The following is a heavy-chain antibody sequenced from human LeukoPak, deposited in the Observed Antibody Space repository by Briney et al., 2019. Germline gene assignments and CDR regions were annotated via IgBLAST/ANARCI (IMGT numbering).Heavy chain of an antibody. CDR3: ARTSIYYDSSGYRS. J-gene: IGHJ5*02. V-gene: IGHV4-34*01. CDR2: INHSGST. CDR1: GGSFSGYQ. Sequence: SETLSLTCAVYGGSFSGYQWSWIRQPPGKGLEWIGEINHSGSTNYNPSLKSRVNISVDTSKKQFSLKLSSVTAADTAVYYCARTSIYYDSSGYRSWGQGTLVTVSS. D-gene: IGHD3-22*01.